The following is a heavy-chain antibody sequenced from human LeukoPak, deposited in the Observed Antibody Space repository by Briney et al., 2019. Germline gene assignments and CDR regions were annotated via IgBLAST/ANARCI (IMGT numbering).Heavy chain of an antibody. CDR1: GGTFSSYA. J-gene: IGHJ4*02. V-gene: IGHV1-69*04. CDR3: ARVRGCSGGSCYSSGDYYDSSGYPDY. D-gene: IGHD2-15*01. Sequence: ASVKVSRKASGGTFSSYAISWVRQAPGQGLEWMGRIIPILGIANYAQKFQGRVTITADKSTSTAYMELSSLRSEDTAVYYCARVRGCSGGSCYSSGDYYDSSGYPDYWGQGTLVTVSS. CDR2: IIPILGIA.